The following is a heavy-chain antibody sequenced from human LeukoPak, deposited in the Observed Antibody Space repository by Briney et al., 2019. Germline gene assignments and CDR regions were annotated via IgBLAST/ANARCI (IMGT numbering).Heavy chain of an antibody. Sequence: GGSLRLSCAASGFTFSSYWMHWVRQAPGKGLVWVSRINSDGSSTSYADSVKGRFTISRDNAKNTLYLQMNSLRAEDTAVYYCARAPGVRFLEWLFGDYFDYWGQGTLVTVS. CDR1: GFTFSSYW. J-gene: IGHJ4*02. CDR2: INSDGSST. D-gene: IGHD3-3*01. V-gene: IGHV3-74*01. CDR3: ARAPGVRFLEWLFGDYFDY.